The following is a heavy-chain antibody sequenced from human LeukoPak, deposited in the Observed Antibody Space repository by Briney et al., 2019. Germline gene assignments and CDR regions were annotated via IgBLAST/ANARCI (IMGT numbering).Heavy chain of an antibody. CDR1: GFTFSSYW. CDR3: ARVAGGSSPYYFDY. J-gene: IGHJ4*02. CDR2: INSDGSST. D-gene: IGHD6-13*01. V-gene: IGHV3-74*01. Sequence: GGSLRLSCAASGFTFSSYWMHWVRQAPGKGLVWVSRINSDGSSTSYADSVTGRFTISRDNAKNTLYLQMNSLRAEDTAVYYCARVAGGSSPYYFDYWGRGTLVTVSS.